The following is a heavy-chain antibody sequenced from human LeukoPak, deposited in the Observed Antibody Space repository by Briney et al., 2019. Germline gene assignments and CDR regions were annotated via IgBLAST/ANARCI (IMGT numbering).Heavy chain of an antibody. CDR2: INAGNGNT. V-gene: IGHV1-3*01. Sequence: ASVKVSCKASGYTFTSYAMHWVRQAPGQRLEWMGWINAGNGNTKYSQKFQGRVTITRNTSARTAYMELSSLRSEDTAVYYCARDGDYDAFDIWGQGTMVTVSS. CDR3: ARDGDYDAFDI. CDR1: GYTFTSYA. J-gene: IGHJ3*02. D-gene: IGHD4-17*01.